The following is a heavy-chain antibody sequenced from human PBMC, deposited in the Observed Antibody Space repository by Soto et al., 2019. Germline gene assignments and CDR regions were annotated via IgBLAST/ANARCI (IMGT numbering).Heavy chain of an antibody. CDR3: ATCGLTMVRAHITSNYYYYYYMDV. CDR2: INPSGGST. V-gene: IGHV1-46*03. CDR1: GYTFTSYY. J-gene: IGHJ6*03. D-gene: IGHD3-10*01. Sequence: GASVKVSCKASGYTFTSYYMHWVRQAPGQGLEWMGIINPSGGSTSYAQKFQGRVTMTRDTSTSTVYMELSSLRSEDTAVYYCATCGLTMVRAHITSNYYYYYYMDVWGKGTTVTVSS.